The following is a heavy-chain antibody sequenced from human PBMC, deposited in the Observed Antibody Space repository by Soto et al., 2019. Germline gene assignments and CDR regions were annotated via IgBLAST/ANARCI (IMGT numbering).Heavy chain of an antibody. CDR3: AGPGRAYYGSVRYWD. Sequence: SETLSLTCTVSGGSIRGYYWSWLRQPPGKGLEWIGYIYNIGSTNYNPSLRSRVPMSIDTPQAQFSLKLSSVTAADTAVYYCAGPGRAYYGSVRYWDWGQGTRVTVSS. D-gene: IGHD3-10*01. CDR2: IYNIGST. CDR1: GGSIRGYY. V-gene: IGHV4-59*08. J-gene: IGHJ4*02.